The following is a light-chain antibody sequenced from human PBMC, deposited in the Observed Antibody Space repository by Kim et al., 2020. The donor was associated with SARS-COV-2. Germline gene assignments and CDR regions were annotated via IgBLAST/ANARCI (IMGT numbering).Light chain of an antibody. J-gene: IGKJ1*01. CDR1: QTLSSDY. Sequence: EIVLTQSPGTLSLSPGERATLSCRASQTLSSDYLAWYQQKPGQAPRLLIYGASNRATGIPDSFSGSGSGTDFTLTISRLAPEDFAVYYCQQYDSSPHTFGQRTK. CDR2: GAS. V-gene: IGKV3-20*01. CDR3: QQYDSSPHT.